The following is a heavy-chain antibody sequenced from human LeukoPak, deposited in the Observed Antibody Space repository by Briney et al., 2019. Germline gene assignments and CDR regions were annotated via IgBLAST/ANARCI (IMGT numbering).Heavy chain of an antibody. Sequence: GGSLRLSCAASGFTFSNYGMHWVRQAPGKGLEWVAFIRYNGANTVYADSVKGRFTFSRDNSKNTLYLQMNSLRAEDTAVYYCAKDRTGTCAYWGQGTLVTVSS. CDR3: AKDRTGTCAY. D-gene: IGHD2-8*02. J-gene: IGHJ4*02. CDR1: GFTFSNYG. V-gene: IGHV3-30*02. CDR2: IRYNGANT.